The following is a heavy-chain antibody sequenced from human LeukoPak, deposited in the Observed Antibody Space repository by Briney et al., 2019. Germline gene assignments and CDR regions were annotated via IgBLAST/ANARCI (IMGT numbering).Heavy chain of an antibody. J-gene: IGHJ4*02. V-gene: IGHV3-74*01. D-gene: IGHD6-6*01. CDR3: ARESSSSYPVAYYFDY. CDR2: IKSDGSDT. Sequence: SGGSLRLSCAASGFTFSTYWMHWVRQAPGEGLVWVSRIKSDGSDTSYADSVKGRFTISRDNAKDTLYLQLNSLRTEDTAVYYCARESSSSYPVAYYFDYWGQGTLVTVSS. CDR1: GFTFSTYW.